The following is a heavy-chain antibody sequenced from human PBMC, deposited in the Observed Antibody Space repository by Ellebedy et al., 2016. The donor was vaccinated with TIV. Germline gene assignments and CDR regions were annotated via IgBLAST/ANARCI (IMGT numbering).Heavy chain of an antibody. CDR2: IYPGDSDT. CDR3: ARLRPEDHYGSGSYLGMDV. CDR1: GYSFTSYW. Sequence: ASVKVSCKGSGYSFTSYWIGWVRQMPGKGLEWMGIIYPGDSDTRYSPSLQGQVTISADKSISTAYLQWSSLKASDTAMYYCARLRPEDHYGSGSYLGMDVWGQGTTVTVSS. D-gene: IGHD3-10*01. V-gene: IGHV5-51*01. J-gene: IGHJ6*02.